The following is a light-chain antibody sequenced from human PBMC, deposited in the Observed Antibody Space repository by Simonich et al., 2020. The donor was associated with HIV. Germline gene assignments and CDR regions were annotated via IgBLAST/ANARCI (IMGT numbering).Light chain of an antibody. CDR2: WAS. J-gene: IGKJ1*01. Sequence: DIVMTQSPDSLAVSLGERATINCKSSQSVLHSSNNNNYLVWYQQKPGQPPKLLIYWASTRESGVPDRFSGSGSRTDFTLTISSLQAEDVAVYYCQQYYSTPRTFGQGTKVEIK. CDR3: QQYYSTPRT. CDR1: QSVLHSSNNNNY. V-gene: IGKV4-1*01.